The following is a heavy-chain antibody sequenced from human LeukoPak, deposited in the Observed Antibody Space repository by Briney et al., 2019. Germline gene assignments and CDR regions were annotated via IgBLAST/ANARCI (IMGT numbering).Heavy chain of an antibody. D-gene: IGHD3-3*01. CDR2: INHSGST. Sequence: SSETLSLTCAVYGGSFSGYYWSWIRQPPGKGLEWIGEINHSGSTNYNPSLKSRVTISVDTSKNQFSLKLSSVTAADTAVYYCARDGDYDFWSGYYTYYFDYWGQGTLVTVSS. V-gene: IGHV4-34*01. CDR3: ARDGDYDFWSGYYTYYFDY. J-gene: IGHJ4*02. CDR1: GGSFSGYY.